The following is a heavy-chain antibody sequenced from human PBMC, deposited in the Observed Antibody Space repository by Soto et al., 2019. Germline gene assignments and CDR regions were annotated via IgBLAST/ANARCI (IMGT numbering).Heavy chain of an antibody. V-gene: IGHV4-34*01. Sequence: SETLSLTCAVYGGSFSGYYWSWIRQPPGKGLEWIGEINHSGSTNYNPSLKSRVTISVDTSKNQFSLKLSSVTAADTAVYYCARGHLVLLDYWGQGTLVTVSS. J-gene: IGHJ4*02. CDR1: GGSFSGYY. CDR3: ARGHLVLLDY. D-gene: IGHD2-21*02. CDR2: INHSGST.